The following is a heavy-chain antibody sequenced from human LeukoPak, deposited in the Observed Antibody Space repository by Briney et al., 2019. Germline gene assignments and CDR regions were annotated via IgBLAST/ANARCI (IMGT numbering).Heavy chain of an antibody. CDR3: AREVYSSGWHPFDY. CDR1: GGSISSGDYY. CDR2: IYYSGST. D-gene: IGHD6-19*01. J-gene: IGHJ4*02. V-gene: IGHV4-30-4*01. Sequence: SSQTLSLTCIVSGGSISSGDYYWSWIRQPPGKGLEWIGYIYYSGSTYYNSSLKSRVSISVDTSKNQFSLKLSSVTAADTAVYYCAREVYSSGWHPFDYWGQGTLVTVSS.